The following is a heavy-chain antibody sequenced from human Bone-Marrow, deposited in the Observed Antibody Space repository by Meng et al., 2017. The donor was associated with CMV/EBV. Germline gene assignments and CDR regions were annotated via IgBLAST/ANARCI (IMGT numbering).Heavy chain of an antibody. CDR2: MNPNSGNT. CDR3: ARQALYYYDSSGYPTLYNWFDP. Sequence: ASVKVSCKASGYTFTSYDINWVRQATGQGLEWMGWMNPNSGNTGYAQKFQGRVTITRNTSISTAYMELSSLRSEDTAVYYCARQALYYYDSSGYPTLYNWFDPWGQGTLVTVSS. V-gene: IGHV1-8*03. J-gene: IGHJ5*02. CDR1: GYTFTSYD. D-gene: IGHD3-22*01.